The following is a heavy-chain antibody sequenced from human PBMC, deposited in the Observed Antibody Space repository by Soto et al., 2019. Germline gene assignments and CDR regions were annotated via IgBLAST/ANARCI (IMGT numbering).Heavy chain of an antibody. J-gene: IGHJ4*02. D-gene: IGHD1-1*01. Sequence: EVQLVESGGGLIQPGGSLRLSCAASGFTVSSNYMTWVRQAPEKGLEWVSVIYSGGTTFYADSVKGRFTISRDNSKNMLYLEMNSLRVEDTAMYYCAREIRNVYNPRDAFFWGQGTLVTVSS. CDR2: IYSGGTT. V-gene: IGHV3-53*01. CDR1: GFTVSSNY. CDR3: AREIRNVYNPRDAFF.